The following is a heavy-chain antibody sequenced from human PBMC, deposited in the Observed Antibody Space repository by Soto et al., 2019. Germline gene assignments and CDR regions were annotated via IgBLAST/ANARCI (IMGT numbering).Heavy chain of an antibody. V-gene: IGHV3-30-3*01. Sequence: QVQLVKSGGGVVHPARSLRLSCSASEFTFSSYAMHWVHQAPGKGLEWVAGISYDGGHKFYGDSVRGRFTISRDSSKTTVFLQMNSLRPEDTAAYYCARVKTDYSNPRGPFFFYGMDVWGQGTTVTVSS. CDR2: ISYDGGHK. CDR1: EFTFSSYA. J-gene: IGHJ6*02. CDR3: ARVKTDYSNPRGPFFFYGMDV. D-gene: IGHD4-4*01.